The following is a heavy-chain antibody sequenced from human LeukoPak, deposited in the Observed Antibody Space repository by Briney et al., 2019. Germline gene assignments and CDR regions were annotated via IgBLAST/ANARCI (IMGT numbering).Heavy chain of an antibody. D-gene: IGHD6-13*01. CDR1: GYTFTSYA. V-gene: IGHV1-18*01. CDR2: ISVYNGHT. CDR3: ARASPSWYLFDP. Sequence: GASVKVSCKASGYTFTSYAISWVRQAPGQGLEWMGRISVYNGHTNYVQNLQGRVTMTTDTSTSTAYMELRSLRSEDTAVYYCARASPSWYLFDPWGQGALVTVSS. J-gene: IGHJ5*02.